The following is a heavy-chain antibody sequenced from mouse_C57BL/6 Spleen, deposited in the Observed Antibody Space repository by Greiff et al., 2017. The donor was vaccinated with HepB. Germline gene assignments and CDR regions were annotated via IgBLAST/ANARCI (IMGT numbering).Heavy chain of an antibody. CDR2: IYPGDGDT. CDR1: GYAFSSSW. Sequence: QVQLQQSGPELVKPGASVKISCKASGYAFSSSWMNWVKQRPGKGLEWIGRIYPGDGDTNYNGKFKGKATLTADKSSSTAYMQLSSLTSEDSAVYFCAREGGCYDDGDFDYWGQGTTLTVSS. V-gene: IGHV1-82*01. J-gene: IGHJ2*01. D-gene: IGHD2-12*01. CDR3: AREGGCYDDGDFDY.